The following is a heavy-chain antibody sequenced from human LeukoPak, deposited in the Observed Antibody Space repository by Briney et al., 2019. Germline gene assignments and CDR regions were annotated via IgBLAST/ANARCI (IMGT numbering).Heavy chain of an antibody. CDR1: GFTFSSYS. J-gene: IGHJ6*02. CDR2: VSYDGSSE. D-gene: IGHD2-21*01. V-gene: IGHV3-30-3*01. Sequence: GGSLRLPCAASGFTFSSYSIHWVRQAPGRGLEWVAVVSYDGSSENYADSVKGRFTISRDNSKNTLYLQMNSLRAEDTAVYYCASDRVLYFYYGMDVWGQGTTVTVSS. CDR3: ASDRVLYFYYGMDV.